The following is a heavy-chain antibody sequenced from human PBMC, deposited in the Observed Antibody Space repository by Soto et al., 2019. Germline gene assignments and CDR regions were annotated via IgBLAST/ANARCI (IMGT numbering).Heavy chain of an antibody. J-gene: IGHJ6*02. D-gene: IGHD3-10*01. CDR3: ARDQEGGGGSGSYLLMDV. CDR2: IWYDGSNK. CDR1: GFTFSSYG. Sequence: QVQLVESGGGVVQPGRSLRLSCAASGFTFSSYGMHWVRQAPGKGLEWVAVIWYDGSNKYYADSVKGRFTISRDNSKNTLYLQMNSLRAEDTAVYYCARDQEGGGGSGSYLLMDVWGQGTTVTVSS. V-gene: IGHV3-33*01.